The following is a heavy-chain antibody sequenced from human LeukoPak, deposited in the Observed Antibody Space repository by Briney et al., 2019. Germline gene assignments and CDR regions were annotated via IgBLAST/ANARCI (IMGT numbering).Heavy chain of an antibody. J-gene: IGHJ4*02. D-gene: IGHD6-19*01. Sequence: SETLSLTCTFSGGSISTYYWSWIRQPPGKGLEWIGYIYYSGSTNYNPFLKSRVTISLNTSKKQFSLRLRSVTAADTAVYYCAGSIAVAGHFDYWGQGTLVTVSS. CDR3: AGSIAVAGHFDY. V-gene: IGHV4-59*08. CDR1: GGSISTYY. CDR2: IYYSGST.